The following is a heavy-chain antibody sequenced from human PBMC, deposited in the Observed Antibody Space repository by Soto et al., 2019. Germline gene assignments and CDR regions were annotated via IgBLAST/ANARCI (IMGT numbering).Heavy chain of an antibody. CDR1: GYTFTSYG. CDR3: ARYYTGNRPFDY. D-gene: IGHD1-26*01. CDR2: INVYNGNT. J-gene: IGHJ4*02. Sequence: ASVKVSCKASGYTFTSYGISWVRQAPGQGLEWMGWINVYNGNTNYAQKLQGRVTMTTDTSTSTAYLDLRSLRSDDTAVYYCARYYTGNRPFDYWGQGTLVTVSS. V-gene: IGHV1-18*01.